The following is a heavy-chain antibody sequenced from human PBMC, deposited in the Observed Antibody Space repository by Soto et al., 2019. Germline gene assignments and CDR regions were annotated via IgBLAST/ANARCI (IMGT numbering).Heavy chain of an antibody. CDR1: GDSASKYY. CDR3: ARSPAYGDYANLAT. Sequence: QVQLQESGPGLVKPSETLSLTCTVSGDSASKYYWNGIRQPAGKGLEWIGRIYTTRSPNYTPSLKSRVTMSVDTSKNQFSLKLNLTSVTAADTAVYYCARSPAYGDYANLATWGQGTLVTVSS. V-gene: IGHV4-4*07. J-gene: IGHJ5*02. CDR2: IYTTRSP. D-gene: IGHD4-17*01.